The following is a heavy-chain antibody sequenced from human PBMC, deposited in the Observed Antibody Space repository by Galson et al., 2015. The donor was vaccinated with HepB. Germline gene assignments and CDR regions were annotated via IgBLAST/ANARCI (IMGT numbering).Heavy chain of an antibody. CDR1: GFTFSSYG. D-gene: IGHD2-2*02. J-gene: IGHJ4*02. Sequence: SLRLSCAASGFTFSSYGMHWVRQAPGKGLEWVAVIWYDGSNKYYADSVKGRFTISRDNSKNTLYLQMNSLRAEDTAVYYCARDQGYCSSTSCYIRYYFDYWGQGTLVTVSS. CDR3: ARDQGYCSSTSCYIRYYFDY. V-gene: IGHV3-33*01. CDR2: IWYDGSNK.